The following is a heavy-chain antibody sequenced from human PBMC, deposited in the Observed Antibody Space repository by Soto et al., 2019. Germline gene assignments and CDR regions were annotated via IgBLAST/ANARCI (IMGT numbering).Heavy chain of an antibody. J-gene: IGHJ5*02. CDR1: GGSIYNYY. V-gene: IGHV4-4*07. Sequence: PSETLSLTCTVSGGSIYNYYWSWIRQPAGKGLEWIGQIYSTGSTKYNPSLKSRVTMSIDTTRKQFSLKLTSVSAADTAVYYCARPLVVPEARGWFDPWGQGIPVTSPQ. CDR2: IYSTGST. D-gene: IGHD2-21*01. CDR3: ARPLVVPEARGWFDP.